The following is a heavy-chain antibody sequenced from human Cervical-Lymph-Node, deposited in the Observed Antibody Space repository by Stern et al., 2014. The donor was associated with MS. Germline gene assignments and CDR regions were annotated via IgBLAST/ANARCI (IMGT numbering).Heavy chain of an antibody. Sequence: EDQLVESGGDLVQPGGSLRLSCAASGFTFSVYWMNWVRQAPGKGPEWVANIKQDGNERNYVDSVKGRFTISRDNAKNSLYLQMNSLRVEDTAIYYCGGGAGWEIDRWGQGTLVTVSS. D-gene: IGHD6-19*01. J-gene: IGHJ1*01. V-gene: IGHV3-7*01. CDR2: IKQDGNER. CDR1: GFTFSVYW. CDR3: GGGAGWEIDR.